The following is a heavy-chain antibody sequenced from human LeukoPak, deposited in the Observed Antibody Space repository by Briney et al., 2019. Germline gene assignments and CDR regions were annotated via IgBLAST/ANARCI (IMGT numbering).Heavy chain of an antibody. CDR3: ATDGAGFDT. CDR2: INIGGTNT. V-gene: IGHV3-11*01. J-gene: IGHJ5*02. Sequence: GGSLRLSCAASGFTFNDYYMSWIRQAPGKGLEWLSYINIGGTNTHYADSVKGRFTISRDNAKRSLYMEMNNLRAEDTAVYYCATDGAGFDTWGQGVLVTVSS. CDR1: GFTFNDYY.